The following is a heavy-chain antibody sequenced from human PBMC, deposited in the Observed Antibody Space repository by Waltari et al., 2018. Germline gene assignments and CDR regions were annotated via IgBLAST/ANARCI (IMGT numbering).Heavy chain of an antibody. D-gene: IGHD3-22*01. J-gene: IGHJ4*02. V-gene: IGHV4-38-2*01. CDR3: ARQGDDSSGYYPDFDY. CDR1: GYSISSGYY. Sequence: QVQLQESGPGLVKPSETLSLTCAVSGYSISSGYYWGWIRQPPGKGLEWIGSIYHSGSTYYNPSRKGRVTISVDTSKNQFSLKLSSVTAADTAVYYCARQGDDSSGYYPDFDYWGQGTLVTVSS. CDR2: IYHSGST.